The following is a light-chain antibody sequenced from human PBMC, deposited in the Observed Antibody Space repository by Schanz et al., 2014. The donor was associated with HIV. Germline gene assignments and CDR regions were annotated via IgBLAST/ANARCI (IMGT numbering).Light chain of an antibody. V-gene: IGLV2-14*02. J-gene: IGLJ2*01. CDR1: STDVGTYNL. CDR2: EVS. CDR3: SSYTSTKTVV. Sequence: QSVLTQPASVSGSPGQSITISCTGTSTDVGTYNLVSWYQQHPGKAPKLMIYEVSKWPSGVSNRFSGSKSGNTASLTISGHQAEDEADYHCSSYTSTKTVVLVGGT.